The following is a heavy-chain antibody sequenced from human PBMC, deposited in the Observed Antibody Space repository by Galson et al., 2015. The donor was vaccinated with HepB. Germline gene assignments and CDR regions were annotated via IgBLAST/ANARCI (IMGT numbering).Heavy chain of an antibody. D-gene: IGHD2-8*01. CDR3: TTDNVRDGYFDL. CDR1: GFTFSNAW. J-gene: IGHJ2*01. V-gene: IGHV3-15*01. Sequence: SLRLSCAASGFTFSNAWMSWVRQAPGKGLEWVGRIKSKTDGGTTDYAAPVKGRFTISRDDSKNTLYLQMNSLKTEDTTVYYCTTDNVRDGYFDLWGRGTLVTVSS. CDR2: IKSKTDGGTT.